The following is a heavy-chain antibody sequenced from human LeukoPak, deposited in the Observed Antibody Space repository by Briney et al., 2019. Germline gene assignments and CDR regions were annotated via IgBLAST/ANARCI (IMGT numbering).Heavy chain of an antibody. V-gene: IGHV3-53*01. Sequence: PGGSLRLSCAASGFTVSSNYMSWVRQAPGKVLEWVSVIYSGGSTYYADSVKGRFTISRDNSKNTLYLQMNSLRAEDTAVYYCARALYSSGYFDYWGKGTLVTVSS. CDR2: IYSGGST. CDR1: GFTVSSNY. J-gene: IGHJ4*02. D-gene: IGHD5-18*01. CDR3: ARALYSSGYFDY.